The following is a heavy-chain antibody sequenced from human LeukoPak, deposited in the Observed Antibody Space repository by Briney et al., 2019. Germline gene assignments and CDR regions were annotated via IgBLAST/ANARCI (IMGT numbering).Heavy chain of an antibody. Sequence: PGGSLRLSCAASGFTFSSYAMSWVRQAPGKGLEWVSAISGSGGSTFYTDSVKGRFTISRDNSKNTLSLQMNSLRAEDTAVYYCAKDLKGYYGSGSYPHWGQGTLVTVSS. CDR3: AKDLKGYYGSGSYPH. J-gene: IGHJ4*02. CDR1: GFTFSSYA. D-gene: IGHD3-10*01. V-gene: IGHV3-23*01. CDR2: ISGSGGST.